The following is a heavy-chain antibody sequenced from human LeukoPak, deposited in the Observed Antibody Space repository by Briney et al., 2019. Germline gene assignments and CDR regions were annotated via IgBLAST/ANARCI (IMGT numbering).Heavy chain of an antibody. Sequence: SQTLSLTCTVSGGSISSGSYYWSWIRQPAGKGLEWIGRIYTSGSTNYNPSLKSRVTISVDTSKNQFSLKLSSVTAADTAVCYCARDPAIYYYYYGMDVWGQGTTVTVSS. CDR3: ARDPAIYYYYYGMDV. CDR2: IYTSGST. V-gene: IGHV4-61*02. J-gene: IGHJ6*02. CDR1: GGSISSGSYY. D-gene: IGHD2-2*01.